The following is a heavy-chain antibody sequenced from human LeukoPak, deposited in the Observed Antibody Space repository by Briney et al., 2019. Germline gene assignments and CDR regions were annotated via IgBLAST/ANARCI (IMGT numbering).Heavy chain of an antibody. V-gene: IGHV4-59*01. J-gene: IGHJ4*02. CDR1: GGSISSYY. CDR3: ASGNFDWLLFTY. D-gene: IGHD3-9*01. CDR2: IYYRGST. Sequence: PSETLSLTCTVSGGSISSYYWSWIRQPPGKGLEWIGYIYYRGSTNYNPSLKSRVTISVDTSKNQFSLKLSSVTAADTAVYYCASGNFDWLLFTYWGQGTLVTVSS.